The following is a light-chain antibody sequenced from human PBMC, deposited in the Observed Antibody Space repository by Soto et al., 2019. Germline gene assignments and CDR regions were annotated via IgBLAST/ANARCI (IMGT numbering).Light chain of an antibody. V-gene: IGKV3-20*01. J-gene: IGKJ4*01. Sequence: EIVLTQSPGTLSLSPGERATLSCRASQTVSSNYLAWYQQKPGQAPRLLIYSASTRATGIPDRFSGSGSGTDFTLTISRLEPEDFAVYYCQQYGTSPLTFGGGTKMDIK. CDR1: QTVSSNY. CDR3: QQYGTSPLT. CDR2: SAS.